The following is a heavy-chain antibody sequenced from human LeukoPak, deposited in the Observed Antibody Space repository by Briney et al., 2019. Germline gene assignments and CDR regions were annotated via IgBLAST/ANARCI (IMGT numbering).Heavy chain of an antibody. Sequence: PGRSLRLSCAASGFTFSDHYMNWVRQAPGKGLEWVARTRNKANSYTTEYAASVKGRFTISRDDSKNSLYLQMNSLKTEDTAVYYCAREESRTVTTNYYYGMDVWGRGTTVTVSS. CDR2: TRNKANSYTT. V-gene: IGHV3-72*01. D-gene: IGHD4-17*01. CDR3: AREESRTVTTNYYYGMDV. J-gene: IGHJ6*02. CDR1: GFTFSDHY.